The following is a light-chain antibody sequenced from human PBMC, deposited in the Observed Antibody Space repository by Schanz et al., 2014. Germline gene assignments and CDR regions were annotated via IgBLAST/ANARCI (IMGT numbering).Light chain of an antibody. V-gene: IGKV3-15*01. CDR2: GAS. CDR1: QSVSSN. J-gene: IGKJ3*01. CDR3: QQYDNLPYT. Sequence: EIVMTQSPATLSVSPGERATLSCRASQSVSSNLAWYQQKPGQAPRLLIYGASTRATGIPARFSGSGSGTEFTLTVSRLEPEDFAVYFCQQYDNLPYTFGPGTKVDI.